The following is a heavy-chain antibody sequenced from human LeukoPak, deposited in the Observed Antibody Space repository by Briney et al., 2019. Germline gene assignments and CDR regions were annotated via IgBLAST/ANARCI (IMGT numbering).Heavy chain of an antibody. CDR2: ISYDGSNK. D-gene: IGHD5-18*01. J-gene: IGHJ4*02. V-gene: IGHV3-30-3*01. Sequence: GRSPRLSCAASGFTFSSYAMHWVRQAPGKGLEWVAVISYDGSNKYYADSVKGRFTISRDNSKNTLYLQMNSLRAEDTAVYYCARSPQLWNPVLGYWGQGTLVTVSS. CDR1: GFTFSSYA. CDR3: ARSPQLWNPVLGY.